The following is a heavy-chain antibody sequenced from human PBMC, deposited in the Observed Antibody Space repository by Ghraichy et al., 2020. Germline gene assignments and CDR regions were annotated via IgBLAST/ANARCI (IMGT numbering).Heavy chain of an antibody. CDR2: IIPIFGTA. CDR3: ARDHVVVTAPPPIDYYYYGMDV. J-gene: IGHJ6*02. Sequence: SVKVSCKASGGTFSSYAISWVRQAPGQGLEWMGGIIPIFGTANYAQKFQGRVTITADESTSTAYMELSSLRSEDTAVYYCARDHVVVTAPPPIDYYYYGMDVWGQGTTVTVSS. D-gene: IGHD2-21*02. V-gene: IGHV1-69*13. CDR1: GGTFSSYA.